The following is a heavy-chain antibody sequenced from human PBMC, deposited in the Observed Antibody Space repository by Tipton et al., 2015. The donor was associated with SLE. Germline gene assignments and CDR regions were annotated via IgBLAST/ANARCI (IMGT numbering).Heavy chain of an antibody. Sequence: TLSLTCTVSGASISKSYWNWIRQPPGKGLEWIGYIDYSGSTHYNPTLKSRVAISVDTSKNQSSLKLNSVTAADTAVYFCARETGEDDSSRGYHRVVFDYRGQGILVTVPS. D-gene: IGHD3-10*01. J-gene: IGHJ4*02. CDR3: ARETGEDDSSRGYHRVVFDY. CDR1: GASISKSY. V-gene: IGHV4-59*12. CDR2: IDYSGST.